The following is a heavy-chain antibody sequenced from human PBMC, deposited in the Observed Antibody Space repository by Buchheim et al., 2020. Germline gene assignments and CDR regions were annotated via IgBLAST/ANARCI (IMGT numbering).Heavy chain of an antibody. CDR3: ASMTTVTTWGSTYYYYYGMDV. CDR2: IYYSGST. J-gene: IGHJ6*02. D-gene: IGHD4-17*01. V-gene: IGHV4-30-4*01. CDR1: GGSISSGDYY. Sequence: QVQLQESGPGLVKPSQTLSLTCTVSGGSISSGDYYWSWIRQPPGKGLEWIGYIYYSGSTYYNPSLKSRVTISVDTSKNQFSLKLSSVTAADTAVYYCASMTTVTTWGSTYYYYYGMDVWGQGTT.